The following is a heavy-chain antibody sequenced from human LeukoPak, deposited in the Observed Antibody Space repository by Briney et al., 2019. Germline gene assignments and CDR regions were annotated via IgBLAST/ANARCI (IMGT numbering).Heavy chain of an antibody. Sequence: SQTLSLTCTVSGGSISSGSYYWSWIRQPAGKGLEWIGRIYTSGSTNYNPSLKSRVTISVDTSKNQFSLKLSSVTAADTAVYYCARLSPRGCFDYWGQGTLVTVSS. V-gene: IGHV4-61*02. CDR1: GGSISSGSYY. CDR2: IYTSGST. J-gene: IGHJ4*02. D-gene: IGHD1-14*01. CDR3: ARLSPRGCFDY.